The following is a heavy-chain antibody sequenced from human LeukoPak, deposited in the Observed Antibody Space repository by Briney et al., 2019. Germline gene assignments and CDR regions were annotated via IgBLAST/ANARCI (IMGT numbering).Heavy chain of an antibody. D-gene: IGHD4-17*01. J-gene: IGHJ4*02. CDR2: ISWHSGSI. V-gene: IGHV3-9*01. CDR3: AKKGGRTVTSTSDY. CDR1: GFTFHDYA. Sequence: GGSLRLSCAASGFTFHDYAMHWVRQAPGKGLEWVSGISWHSGSIGYADSVKGRVTISRDNSKNTLYLQMNSLRAEDTAVYYCAKKGGRTVTSTSDYWGQGTLVTVSS.